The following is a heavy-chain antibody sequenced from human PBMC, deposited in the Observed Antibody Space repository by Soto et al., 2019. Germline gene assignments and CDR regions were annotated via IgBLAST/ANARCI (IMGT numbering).Heavy chain of an antibody. V-gene: IGHV3-73*01. J-gene: IGHJ3*02. CDR1: GFTFSGSA. Sequence: PGGSLRLSCAASGFTFSGSAMHWVRQASGKGLEWVGRIRSKANSYATAYAASVKGRFTISRDNSKNTLYLQMNSLRAENTAVYYCAKAPRSILRIDAFDIWGQGTMVT. D-gene: IGHD3-3*01. CDR3: AKAPRSILRIDAFDI. CDR2: IRSKANSYAT.